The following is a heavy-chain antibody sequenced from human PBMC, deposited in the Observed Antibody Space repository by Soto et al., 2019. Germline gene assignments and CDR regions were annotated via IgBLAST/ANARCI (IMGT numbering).Heavy chain of an antibody. CDR3: ARLDEYCSSTSCLDYYYGMDV. Sequence: GESLKISCKGSGYSFTSYWISWVRQMPGKGLEWMGRIDPSDSYTNYSPSFQGHVTISADKSISTAYLQWSSLKASDTAMYYCARLDEYCSSTSCLDYYYGMDVWRQGTMVTVCS. V-gene: IGHV5-10-1*01. D-gene: IGHD2-2*01. CDR1: GYSFTSYW. CDR2: IDPSDSYT. J-gene: IGHJ6*02.